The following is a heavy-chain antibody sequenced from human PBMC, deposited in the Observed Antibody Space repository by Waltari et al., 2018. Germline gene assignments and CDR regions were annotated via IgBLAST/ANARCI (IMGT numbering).Heavy chain of an antibody. V-gene: IGHV3-72*01. Sequence: EVQLVESGGGVVQPGGSLRLSCAASGFTCSDHYMDWVRQAPVKGLEGVGRIREKASSYSTEYAASVKGRFTISRDDSKNSLYLQMNSLKTEDTGVYFCARVTTDTATVDYWGQGALVTVSS. CDR3: ARVTTDTATVDY. CDR1: GFTCSDHY. J-gene: IGHJ4*02. CDR2: IREKASSYST. D-gene: IGHD5-18*01.